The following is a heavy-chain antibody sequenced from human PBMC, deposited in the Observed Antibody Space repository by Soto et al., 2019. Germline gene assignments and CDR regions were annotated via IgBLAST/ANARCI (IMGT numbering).Heavy chain of an antibody. V-gene: IGHV1-18*01. CDR1: GYTFTSYG. Sequence: QVQLVQSGAEVKKPGASVKVSCKASGYTFTSYGISWVRQAPGQGLEWMGWISAYNGNTNYAQKLQGRVTMTTDTSTSTAYMELRSLRSDDTAVYYCARDWGGVRGVLPLSGNYYYYGMDVWGQGTTVTVSS. J-gene: IGHJ6*02. CDR2: ISAYNGNT. D-gene: IGHD3-10*01. CDR3: ARDWGGVRGVLPLSGNYYYYGMDV.